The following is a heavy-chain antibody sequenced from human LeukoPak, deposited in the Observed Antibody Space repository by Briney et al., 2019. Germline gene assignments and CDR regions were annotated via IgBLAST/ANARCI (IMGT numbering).Heavy chain of an antibody. J-gene: IGHJ1*01. D-gene: IGHD3-22*01. Sequence: KPSETLSLTCTVSGGSISSYYWSWIRQPPGKGLEWIGYIYYSGSTNYNPSLKSRVTISADTSKNQFSLKLSSVTAADTAVYYCARGSRDYYDSSGYSPAEYFQHWGQGTLVTVSS. V-gene: IGHV4-59*01. CDR3: ARGSRDYYDSSGYSPAEYFQH. CDR1: GGSISSYY. CDR2: IYYSGST.